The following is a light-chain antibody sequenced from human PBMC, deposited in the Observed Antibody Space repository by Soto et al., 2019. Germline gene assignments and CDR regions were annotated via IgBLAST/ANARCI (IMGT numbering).Light chain of an antibody. J-gene: IGKJ1*01. CDR3: QQSYSYSYT. CDR1: QTVTSY. V-gene: IGKV1-39*01. CDR2: AAS. Sequence: DVQMTQSPSSLSASVGDSLTLTGRASQTVTSYLDWDQQIPGKAPKLLIYAASALQSGVPSRFSGSGSGTEFTLTIISLQPDDFATYYCQQSYSYSYTFGQGTKVEVK.